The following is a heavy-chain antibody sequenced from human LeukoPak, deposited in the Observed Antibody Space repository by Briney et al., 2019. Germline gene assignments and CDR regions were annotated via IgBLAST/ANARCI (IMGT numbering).Heavy chain of an antibody. CDR1: GITFSRYW. V-gene: IGHV3-74*01. CDR2: INTQGTYT. Sequence: GGSLRLSCAVSGITFSRYWMHWVRQDPGRGLLWVSRINTQGTYTNYADSVKGRFTISRDNAKNSLYLQMNSLRAEDTAVYYCARGFSFFDYWGQGTLVTVSS. CDR3: ARGFSFFDY. J-gene: IGHJ4*02. D-gene: IGHD3-3*01.